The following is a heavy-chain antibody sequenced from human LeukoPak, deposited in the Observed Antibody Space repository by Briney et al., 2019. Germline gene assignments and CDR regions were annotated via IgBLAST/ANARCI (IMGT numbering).Heavy chain of an antibody. D-gene: IGHD2-2*01. Sequence: GESLKISCKGSGYSFTSYWIGWVRQMPGKGLEWMGIIYPGDSDTRYSPSFQGQVTISADKSISTAYLQWSSLKASDTAMYYCARRYCSSTSCPGGFDSWGQGTLVTVSS. CDR1: GYSFTSYW. CDR3: ARRYCSSTSCPGGFDS. J-gene: IGHJ4*02. CDR2: IYPGDSDT. V-gene: IGHV5-51*01.